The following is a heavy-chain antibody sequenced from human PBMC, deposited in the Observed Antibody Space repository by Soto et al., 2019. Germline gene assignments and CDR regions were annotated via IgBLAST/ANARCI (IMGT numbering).Heavy chain of an antibody. CDR1: RFTFSSYG. Sequence: GGSLRLSCAGSRFTFSSYGMNWVRQAPGKGLEWVSSISSSSDYIYYADSVKGRFTISRDNAKNSLYLEMNSLSAEDTAVYYCSRERGAIAAQPATYYYYGMDVWGQGTTVTVSS. V-gene: IGHV3-21*01. J-gene: IGHJ6*02. CDR2: ISSSSDYI. D-gene: IGHD6-25*01. CDR3: SRERGAIAAQPATYYYYGMDV.